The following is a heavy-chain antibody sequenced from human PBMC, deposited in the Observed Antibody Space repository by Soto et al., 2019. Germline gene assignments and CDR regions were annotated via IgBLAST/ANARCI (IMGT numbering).Heavy chain of an antibody. CDR1: GGTFSSYS. V-gene: IGHV1-69*01. CDR3: AGGAVPPLVVATYYYGMDV. J-gene: IGHJ6*02. CDR2: INPSFGTA. D-gene: IGHD2-2*01. Sequence: QVQLVQSGAEVKKPGSSVKVSCKASGGTFSSYSISWVRQAPGQGLEWMGGINPSFGTANYAQKFQGRVTITADESTSTAHMELSSPRSEDTGVEYRAGGAVPPLVVATYYYGMDVWGQGTTVTVSS.